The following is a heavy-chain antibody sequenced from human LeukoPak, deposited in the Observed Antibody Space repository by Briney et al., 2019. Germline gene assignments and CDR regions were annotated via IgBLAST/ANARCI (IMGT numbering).Heavy chain of an antibody. Sequence: GGSLRLSCAASGFTFSSYGMHWVRQAPGKGLEWVAVISYDGSNKYYADSVKGRFTISGDNAKNSLYLQMNSLRAEDTAVYYCARERIVAAFDIWGQGTMVTVSS. J-gene: IGHJ3*02. CDR2: ISYDGSNK. CDR1: GFTFSSYG. CDR3: ARERIVAAFDI. D-gene: IGHD5-12*01. V-gene: IGHV3-30*03.